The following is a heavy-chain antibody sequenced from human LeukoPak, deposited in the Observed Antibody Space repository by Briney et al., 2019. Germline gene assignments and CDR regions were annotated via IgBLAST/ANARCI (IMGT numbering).Heavy chain of an antibody. CDR2: ISGSGGST. D-gene: IGHD6-19*01. J-gene: IGHJ4*02. CDR1: GFTFSSYA. V-gene: IGHV3-23*01. CDR3: AKVRYSSGWCTYSPDY. Sequence: GGSLRLSCAASGFTFSSYAMSWVRQAPGKGLEWVSAISGSGGSTYYADSVKGRFTISRDNSKNTLYLQMNSLRAEDTAVYYCAKVRYSSGWCTYSPDYWGQGTLVTVSS.